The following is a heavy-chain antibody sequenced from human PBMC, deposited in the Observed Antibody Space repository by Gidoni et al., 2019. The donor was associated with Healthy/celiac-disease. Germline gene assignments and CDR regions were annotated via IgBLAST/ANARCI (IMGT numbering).Heavy chain of an antibody. V-gene: IGHV1-8*01. CDR3: ARGGVACSSTSCYPNHYYYYGMDV. D-gene: IGHD2-2*01. CDR2: MNPNSGNT. CDR1: GYTFTSYA. J-gene: IGHJ6*02. Sequence: QVQLVQSGAEVKKPGASVTVSCKASGYTFTSYAINWVRQATGQGLEWMGWMNPNSGNTGYAQKFQGRVTMTRNTSISTAYMELSSLRSEDTAVYYCARGGVACSSTSCYPNHYYYYGMDVWGQGTTVTVSS.